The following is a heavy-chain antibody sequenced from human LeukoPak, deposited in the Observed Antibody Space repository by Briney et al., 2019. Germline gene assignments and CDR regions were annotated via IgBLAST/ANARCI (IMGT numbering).Heavy chain of an antibody. CDR1: EFTFGSYW. J-gene: IGHJ3*01. CDR3: ARDSSPYCGDDCYFDAFDL. Sequence: GGSLRLSCAASEFTFGSYWMTWVRQAPGKGLEWVANINRDGSKNHFVDSVKGRFNIPRDNAKNFLYLQMNSLRAEDTAVYFCARDSSPYCGDDCYFDAFDLWGQGTMVTVSS. CDR2: INRDGSKN. D-gene: IGHD2-21*02. V-gene: IGHV3-7*03.